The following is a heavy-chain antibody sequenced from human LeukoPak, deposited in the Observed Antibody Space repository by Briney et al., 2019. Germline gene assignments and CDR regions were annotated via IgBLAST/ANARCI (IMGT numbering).Heavy chain of an antibody. CDR2: IYYSGNT. CDR1: GGSISSYY. D-gene: IGHD5-18*01. CDR3: ARRRGYSYGLRY. J-gene: IGHJ4*02. V-gene: IGHV4-59*12. Sequence: SETLSLTCTVSGGSISSYYWSWIRQPPGKGLEWIGYIYYSGNTNYNPSLTSRVTISVDTSKNQFSLKLSSVTAADTAVYYCARRRGYSYGLRYWGQGTLVTVSS.